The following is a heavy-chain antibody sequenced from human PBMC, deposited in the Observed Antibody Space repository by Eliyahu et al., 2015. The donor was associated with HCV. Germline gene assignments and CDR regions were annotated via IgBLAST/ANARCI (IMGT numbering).Heavy chain of an antibody. J-gene: IGHJ4*02. CDR2: ISSSGSTI. Sequence: EVQLVESGGGLVQPGGSLXLSCAASGFTFXXYEMNWVRQAPGKGLEWVSYISSSGSTIYYADSVKGRFTISRDNAKNSLYLQMNSLRAEDTAVYYCARDGPSRHYDILTGYDQWGQGTLVTVSS. CDR1: GFTFXXYE. CDR3: ARDGPSRHYDILTGYDQ. D-gene: IGHD3-9*01. V-gene: IGHV3-48*03.